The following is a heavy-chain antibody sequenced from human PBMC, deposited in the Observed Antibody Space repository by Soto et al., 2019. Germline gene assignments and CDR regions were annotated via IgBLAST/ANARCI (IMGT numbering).Heavy chain of an antibody. Sequence: PGGSLRLSCAASGFTFSNYAMSWVRQAPEKGLEWVSVISGSGGTTYYADSVKGRFTISRDNSKNTLYLQMNSLRAEDTAVYYCAKDLRPRQLWPYLFDYWGQGTLVTGSS. J-gene: IGHJ4*02. D-gene: IGHD5-18*01. CDR1: GFTFSNYA. CDR2: ISGSGGTT. V-gene: IGHV3-23*01. CDR3: AKDLRPRQLWPYLFDY.